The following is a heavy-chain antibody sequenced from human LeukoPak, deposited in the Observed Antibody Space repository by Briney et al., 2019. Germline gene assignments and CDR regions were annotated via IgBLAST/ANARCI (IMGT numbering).Heavy chain of an antibody. CDR1: GYTFTGYY. D-gene: IGHD2-8*01. CDR3: ARNNAQDIVLMVMLDY. Sequence: ASVKVSCKASGYTFTGYYMHWVRQAPGKGLEWMGWINPNSGGTNYAQKFQGRVTMTRDTSISTAYMELSRRRSDDTAVYYCARNNAQDIVLMVMLDYWGQGTRVTVSS. J-gene: IGHJ4*02. CDR2: INPNSGGT. V-gene: IGHV1-2*02.